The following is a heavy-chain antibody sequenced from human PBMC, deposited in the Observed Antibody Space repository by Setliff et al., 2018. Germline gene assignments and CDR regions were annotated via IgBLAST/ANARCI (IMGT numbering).Heavy chain of an antibody. J-gene: IGHJ4*02. Sequence: SETLSLTCAVSGYSISSGYYWGWIRQPPGKGLEWIGSIYHSGSTYYNPSLKSRVTISVDTSKNQFSLKLSSVTAADTAVYYCARRGYSSSWCFDYWGQGTLVTVSS. D-gene: IGHD6-13*01. CDR2: IYHSGST. V-gene: IGHV4-38-2*01. CDR3: ARRGYSSSWCFDY. CDR1: GYSISSGYY.